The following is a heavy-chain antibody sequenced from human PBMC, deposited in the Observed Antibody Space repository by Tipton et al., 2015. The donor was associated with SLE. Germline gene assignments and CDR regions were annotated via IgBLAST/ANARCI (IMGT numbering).Heavy chain of an antibody. Sequence: LSLTCAASGFTFSDYQMSWIRQAPGKGLEWVSYISSGGSTRYYADSVKGRFTVSRDNAKNSLYLQINSLRADDTAVYYCARNAPTIAGPTFGSWGQGTLVTVSS. V-gene: IGHV3-11*04. CDR3: ARNAPTIAGPTFGS. CDR2: ISSGGSTR. D-gene: IGHD6-13*01. J-gene: IGHJ4*02. CDR1: GFTFSDYQ.